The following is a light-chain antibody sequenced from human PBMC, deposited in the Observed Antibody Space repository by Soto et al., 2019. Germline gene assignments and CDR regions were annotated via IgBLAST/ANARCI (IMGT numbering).Light chain of an antibody. CDR1: QSVSSY. V-gene: IGKV3-11*01. Sequence: EIVLTQSPATLSLPPGERATLSCRASQSVSSYLAWYQQKPGQAPRLLMYDASNRATGIPARFSGSGSGTDFSLTISRLEPEDFAVYYCQQRSNWPPITFGQGTLLEMK. CDR2: DAS. J-gene: IGKJ5*01. CDR3: QQRSNWPPIT.